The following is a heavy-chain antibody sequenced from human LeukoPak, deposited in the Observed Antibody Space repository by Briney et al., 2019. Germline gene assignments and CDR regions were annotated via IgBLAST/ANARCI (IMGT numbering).Heavy chain of an antibody. CDR2: IIPILGTA. CDR3: ARDLNRLDTGYFDY. J-gene: IGHJ4*02. CDR1: GGTFSSYA. V-gene: IGHV1-69*13. Sequence: SVKVSCKASGGTFSSYAISWVRQAPGQGLEWMGGIIPILGTANYAQKFQGRVTITADESTSTAYMELSSLRSEDTAVYYCARDLNRLDTGYFDYWGQGTLVTVSS. D-gene: IGHD5-18*01.